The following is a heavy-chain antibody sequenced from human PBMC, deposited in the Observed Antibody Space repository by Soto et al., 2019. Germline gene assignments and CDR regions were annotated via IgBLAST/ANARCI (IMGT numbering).Heavy chain of an antibody. J-gene: IGHJ6*02. CDR1: GFTFSSYS. V-gene: IGHV3-21*01. CDR3: ASRGVGTTDGMDV. D-gene: IGHD1-7*01. CDR2: ISSSSSYI. Sequence: GGSLRLSCAASGFTFSSYSMNWVRQAPGKGLEWVSSISSSSSYIYYADSVKGRFTISRDNAKNSLYLQMNSLRAEDTAVYYCASRGVGTTDGMDVWGQGTTVTVS.